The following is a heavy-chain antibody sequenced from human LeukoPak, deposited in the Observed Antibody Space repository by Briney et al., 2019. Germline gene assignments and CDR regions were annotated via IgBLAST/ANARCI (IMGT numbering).Heavy chain of an antibody. V-gene: IGHV3-30*18. Sequence: PGGSLRLSCAASGFTFSSYGMHRVRQAPGKGLEWVAVISHDGSNKYYADSVKGRFTISRDNSKNTLYLQMNSLRAEDTAVYYCAKESGSYHNYFDYWGQGTLVTVSS. CDR1: GFTFSSYG. CDR2: ISHDGSNK. J-gene: IGHJ4*02. D-gene: IGHD1-26*01. CDR3: AKESGSYHNYFDY.